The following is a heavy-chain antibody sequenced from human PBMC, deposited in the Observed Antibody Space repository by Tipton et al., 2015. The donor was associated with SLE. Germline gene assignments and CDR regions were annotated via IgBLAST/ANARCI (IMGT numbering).Heavy chain of an antibody. Sequence: TLSLTCSVSGGPISNYYWSWIRQPPGKGLEWIGYVYYSGSTNYSPSLKSRVTISVDTPKNQLSLKLSSVTAADTALYYCGRARVGMGYVFDLWGQGTMVTVSS. J-gene: IGHJ3*01. CDR1: GGPISNYY. D-gene: IGHD5-24*01. CDR2: VYYSGST. CDR3: GRARVGMGYVFDL. V-gene: IGHV4-59*08.